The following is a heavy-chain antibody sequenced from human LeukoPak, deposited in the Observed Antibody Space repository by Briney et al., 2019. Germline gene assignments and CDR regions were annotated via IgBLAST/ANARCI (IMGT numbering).Heavy chain of an antibody. CDR3: ARPLYGAYYYYGMDV. CDR2: IWYDGSNK. Sequence: GGSLRLSCAASGFTFSSYGMHWVRQAPGKGLELVAVIWYDGSNKYYADSVKGRFTISRANSKNTLYLQMNSLRAEDTAVYYCARPLYGAYYYYGMDVWGQGTTVTVSS. CDR1: GFTFSSYG. D-gene: IGHD2/OR15-2a*01. J-gene: IGHJ6*02. V-gene: IGHV3-33*01.